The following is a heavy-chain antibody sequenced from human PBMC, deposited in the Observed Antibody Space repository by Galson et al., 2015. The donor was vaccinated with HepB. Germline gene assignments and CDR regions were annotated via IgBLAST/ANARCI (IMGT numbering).Heavy chain of an antibody. J-gene: IGHJ6*02. CDR2: INPSGGST. D-gene: IGHD6-19*01. CDR3: SRDVDTSVWPYYYYGLDV. Sequence: SVKASCKASGYTFTSYYIHWVRQAPGQGLEWMGIINPSGGSTNYAQKFQGRVTTTRDTSTSTVYMELSSLSSEDTAVYFCSRDVDTSVWPYYYYGLDVWGQGTTVTVSS. CDR1: GYTFTSYY. V-gene: IGHV1-46*01.